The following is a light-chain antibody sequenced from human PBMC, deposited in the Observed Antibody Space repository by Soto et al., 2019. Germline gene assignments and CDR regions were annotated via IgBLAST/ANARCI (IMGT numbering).Light chain of an antibody. CDR2: DAS. Sequence: DIQMTQSPYSLSASVGDRVTITCRASQDISNYLNWYQQRPGKAPKLLIYDASNLERGVPSRFSGTRSGTHFTFAITSLQTEDVATYYCQQSDRLPITFGPGTRREI. CDR1: QDISNY. CDR3: QQSDRLPIT. J-gene: IGKJ5*01. V-gene: IGKV1-33*01.